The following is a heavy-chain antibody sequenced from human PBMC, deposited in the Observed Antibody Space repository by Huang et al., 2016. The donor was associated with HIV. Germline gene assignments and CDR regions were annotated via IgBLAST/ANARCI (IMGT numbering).Heavy chain of an antibody. J-gene: IGHJ4*02. CDR3: AKESRWYSDLDN. CDR2: ISYDGSNG. CDR1: GFTFSNFG. D-gene: IGHD2-15*01. V-gene: IGHV3-30*18. Sequence: QVQLVESGGGVVQPGRSLRLSCAASGFTFSNFGMHWVRQAPGKGLECVAVISYDGSNGYYSESVKGRFNISRDNPMHTLYLQMNSLRADDTAVYYCAKESRWYSDLDNWGQGTLVTVSS.